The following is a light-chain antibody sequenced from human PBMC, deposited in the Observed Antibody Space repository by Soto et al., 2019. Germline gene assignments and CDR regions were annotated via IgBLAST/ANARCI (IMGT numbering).Light chain of an antibody. CDR2: AAS. J-gene: IGKJ1*01. CDR1: QSISNY. Sequence: DIQMTQSPSSLSASVGDRITITCRASQSISNYLNWYQQKPGQAPKLLIYAASSLQSGVPSRFRGRGSCTDFTLTISSLQAEDVATYAYQQSYSMPRKVGQGSKVESK. CDR3: QQSYSMPRK. V-gene: IGKV1-39*01.